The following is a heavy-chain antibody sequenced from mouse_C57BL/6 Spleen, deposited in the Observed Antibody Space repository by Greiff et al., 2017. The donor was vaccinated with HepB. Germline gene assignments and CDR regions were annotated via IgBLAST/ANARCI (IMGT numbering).Heavy chain of an antibody. CDR3: ARKDHPYGYFDV. Sequence: VQLQQPGAELVKPGASVKLSCKASGYTFTSYWMHWVKQRPGQGLEWIGMIHPNSGSTNYNEKFKSKATLTVDKSSSTAYMQLSSLTSEDSAVYYCARKDHPYGYFDVWGTGTTVTVSS. V-gene: IGHV1-64*01. CDR1: GYTFTSYW. CDR2: IHPNSGST. J-gene: IGHJ1*03.